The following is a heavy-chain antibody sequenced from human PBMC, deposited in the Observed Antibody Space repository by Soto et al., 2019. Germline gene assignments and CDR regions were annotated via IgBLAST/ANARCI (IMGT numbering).Heavy chain of an antibody. V-gene: IGHV3-30-3*01. CDR2: ISYDGSNK. Sequence: PGGSLRLSCAASGFTFSSYAMHWVRQAPGKGLEWVAVISYDGSNKYYADSVKGRFTISRDNSKNTLYLQMNSLRAEDTAVYYCARDLMAPITYNWFDPWGQGTLVTVSS. D-gene: IGHD3-10*01. CDR3: ARDLMAPITYNWFDP. J-gene: IGHJ5*02. CDR1: GFTFSSYA.